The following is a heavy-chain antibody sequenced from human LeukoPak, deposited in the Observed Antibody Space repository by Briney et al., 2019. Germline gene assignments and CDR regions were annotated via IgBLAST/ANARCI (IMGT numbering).Heavy chain of an antibody. CDR3: AKDHMYSSSSSWFDP. Sequence: GGSLRLSCTASGFTYSSYGMTWVRQAPGKGLEWVSGITGSGENAYFADSVKGRFTISRDNSKNTLHLEMHSLRAEDTAVYYCAKDHMYSSSSSWFDPWGQGTLVIVSS. V-gene: IGHV3-23*01. CDR2: ITGSGENA. CDR1: GFTYSSYG. D-gene: IGHD6-6*01. J-gene: IGHJ5*02.